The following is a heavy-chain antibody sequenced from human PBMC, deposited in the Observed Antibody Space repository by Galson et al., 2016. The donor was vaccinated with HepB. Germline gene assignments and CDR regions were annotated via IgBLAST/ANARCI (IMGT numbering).Heavy chain of an antibody. CDR3: ARDKRDSDILTGNYYYGMDV. CDR1: GFTFSRYA. V-gene: IGHV3-30*04. D-gene: IGHD3-9*01. J-gene: IGHJ6*02. CDR2: ISYDGSNK. Sequence: SLRLSCAASGFTFSRYAMHWVRQAPGKGLEWVAVISYDGSNKYYADSVKGRFTISRDNSKNTLYVQVNSLRAEDTAVYYCARDKRDSDILTGNYYYGMDVWGLGTTVTVSS.